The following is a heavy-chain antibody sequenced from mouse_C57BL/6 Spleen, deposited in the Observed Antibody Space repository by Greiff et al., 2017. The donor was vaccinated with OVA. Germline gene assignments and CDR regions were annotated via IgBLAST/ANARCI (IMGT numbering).Heavy chain of an antibody. D-gene: IGHD2-5*01. CDR3: ASGDYSNSWFAY. V-gene: IGHV2-2*01. CDR2: IWSGGST. Sequence: VQLQQSGPGLVQPSQSLSITCTFSGFSLTSYGVHWVRQSPGKGLAWLGVIWSGGSTDYNAAFISRLSISKDTSKSQVFFKMNSLQADDTAIYYCASGDYSNSWFAYWGQGTLVTVSA. J-gene: IGHJ3*01. CDR1: GFSLTSYG.